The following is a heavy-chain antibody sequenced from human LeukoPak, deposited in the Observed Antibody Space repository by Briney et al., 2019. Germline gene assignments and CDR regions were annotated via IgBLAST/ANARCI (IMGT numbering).Heavy chain of an antibody. CDR1: GGSISSGGYS. CDR2: IYHSGST. CDR3: ARGRRFSRLCWYFDL. D-gene: IGHD3-3*02. V-gene: IGHV4-30-2*01. J-gene: IGHJ2*01. Sequence: SQTLSLTCAVSGGSISSGGYSWSWIRQPPGKGLEWIGYIYHSGSTYYNPSLKSRVTISVDRSKNQFSLKLSSVTAADTAVYYCARGRRFSRLCWYFDLWGRGTLVTVSS.